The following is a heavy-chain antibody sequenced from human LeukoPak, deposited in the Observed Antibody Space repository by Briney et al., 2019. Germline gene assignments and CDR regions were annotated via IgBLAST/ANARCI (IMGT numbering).Heavy chain of an antibody. Sequence: GESLKISCKGSGYSFTSYWIGWVRQMPGKGLECVGIIYPGDSDTRYSPSFQGQVTISADKSISTAYLQWSSLKASDTAMYYCARLNDEGSHNKWFDPWGQGTLVTVSS. CDR2: IYPGDSDT. CDR1: GYSFTSYW. J-gene: IGHJ5*02. CDR3: ARLNDEGSHNKWFDP. V-gene: IGHV5-51*01.